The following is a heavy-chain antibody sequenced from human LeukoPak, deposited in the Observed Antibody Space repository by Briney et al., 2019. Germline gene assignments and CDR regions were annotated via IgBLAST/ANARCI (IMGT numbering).Heavy chain of an antibody. Sequence: GGSLRLSCAASGFTFSSYAMHWVRQAPGKGLEWVAVISYDGSNKYYADSVKGRFTISRDNSKNTLYLQMNSLRAEDTAVYYCARSLSGSPYYYGMDVWGQGTTATVSS. J-gene: IGHJ6*02. CDR2: ISYDGSNK. V-gene: IGHV3-30-3*01. CDR1: GFTFSSYA. D-gene: IGHD1-26*01. CDR3: ARSLSGSPYYYGMDV.